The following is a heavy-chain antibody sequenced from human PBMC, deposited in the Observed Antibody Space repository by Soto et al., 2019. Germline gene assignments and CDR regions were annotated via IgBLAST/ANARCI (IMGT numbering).Heavy chain of an antibody. CDR1: AYTFTSYG. CDR3: ARAEITDYYDSSGPSDY. J-gene: IGHJ4*02. CDR2: ISAYNGNT. V-gene: IGHV1-18*01. Sequence: GASVKVSCKASAYTFTSYGISSVRQAPGQGLEWMGWISAYNGNTNYAQKFQGRVTITADKSTSTAYMELSSLRSEDTAVYYCARAEITDYYDSSGPSDYWGQGTLVTVSS. D-gene: IGHD3-22*01.